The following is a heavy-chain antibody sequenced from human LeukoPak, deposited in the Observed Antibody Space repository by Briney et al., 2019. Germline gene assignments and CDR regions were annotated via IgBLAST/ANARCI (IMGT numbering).Heavy chain of an antibody. J-gene: IGHJ5*02. CDR3: ATLTTPGWFNP. V-gene: IGHV4-38-2*02. D-gene: IGHD1-1*01. Sequence: SETLSLTCTVSGSSISSGYYWGWIRQPPGKGLEWIGSIHHSGSTYYSPSLKSRVTISVDTSKNQFSLKLSSVTAADTAVYYCATLTTPGWFNPWGQGTLVTVSS. CDR1: GSSISSGYY. CDR2: IHHSGST.